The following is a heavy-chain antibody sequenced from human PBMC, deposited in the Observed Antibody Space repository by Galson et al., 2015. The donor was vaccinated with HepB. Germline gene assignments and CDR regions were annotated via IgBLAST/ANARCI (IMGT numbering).Heavy chain of an antibody. CDR1: GFTFSSYA. J-gene: IGHJ4*02. CDR2: ISGSGGST. CDR3: AKDLVITFGGVIGGGFGY. Sequence: SLRLSCAASGFTFSSYAMSWVRQAPGKGLEWVSAISGSGGSTYYADSVKGRFTISRDNSKNTLYLQMNSLRAEDTAVYYCAKDLVITFGGVIGGGFGYWGQGTLVTVSS. D-gene: IGHD3-16*02. V-gene: IGHV3-23*01.